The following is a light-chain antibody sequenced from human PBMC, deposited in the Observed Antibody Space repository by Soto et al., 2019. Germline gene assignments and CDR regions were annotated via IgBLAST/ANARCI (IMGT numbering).Light chain of an antibody. J-gene: IGLJ2*01. CDR3: QSYDSSLSGVV. CDR2: GNS. CDR1: SSNIGAGYD. Sequence: QSALTQPPSVSGAPGQRVTISCTGSSSNIGAGYDVHWYQQLPGTAPKLLIYGNSNRPSGVPDRFSASKSGTSASLAITGLQAEDEADYYCQSYDSSLSGVVFGGGTKVTVL. V-gene: IGLV1-40*01.